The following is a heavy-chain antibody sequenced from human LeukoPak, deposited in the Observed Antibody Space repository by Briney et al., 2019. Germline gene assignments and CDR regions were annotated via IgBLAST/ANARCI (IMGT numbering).Heavy chain of an antibody. CDR2: MNPNSGNT. Sequence: ASVKVSCKTSGYTFPSYDINWVRQATGQGLEWMGWMNPNSGNTGYAQKFQGRVTITRNTSITTAYVELSSLRSEDTAVYYCARGPKWSGSYYYFDYWGQGTLVTVSS. J-gene: IGHJ4*02. D-gene: IGHD1-26*01. CDR3: ARGPKWSGSYYYFDY. CDR1: GYTFPSYD. V-gene: IGHV1-8*01.